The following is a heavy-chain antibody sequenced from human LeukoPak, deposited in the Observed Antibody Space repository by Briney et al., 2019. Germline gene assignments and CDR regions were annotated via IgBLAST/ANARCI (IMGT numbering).Heavy chain of an antibody. J-gene: IGHJ4*02. CDR3: ARVPIFDGDFIDY. CDR1: GYTFTNYG. V-gene: IGHV1-18*01. Sequence: GASVKVSCKASGYTFTNYGITWVRQAPGQGLEWMGWISPYNGNTNYAQKLQGRVTMTTDTSTSTAYMELRSLRSDDTAVYYCARVPIFDGDFIDYWGQGTLVTVSS. CDR2: ISPYNGNT. D-gene: IGHD4-17*01.